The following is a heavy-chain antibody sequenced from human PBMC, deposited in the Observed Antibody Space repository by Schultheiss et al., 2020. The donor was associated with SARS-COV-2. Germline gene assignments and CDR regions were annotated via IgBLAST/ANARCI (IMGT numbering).Heavy chain of an antibody. J-gene: IGHJ3*02. Sequence: GGSLRLSCAASGFTFSSYAMSWVRQAPGKGLEWVSAISGSGGSTYYADSVKGRFTMSRDNPKNTLYVQMKSLRAEDTAVYYCARAYSGSYSLYAFDIWGQGTMVTVSS. V-gene: IGHV3-23*01. D-gene: IGHD1-26*01. CDR3: ARAYSGSYSLYAFDI. CDR2: ISGSGGST. CDR1: GFTFSSYA.